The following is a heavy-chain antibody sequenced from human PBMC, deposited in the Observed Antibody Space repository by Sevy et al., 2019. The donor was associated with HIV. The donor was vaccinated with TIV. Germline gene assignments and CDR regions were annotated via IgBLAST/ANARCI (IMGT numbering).Heavy chain of an antibody. CDR3: ARAEYGHSRGWYSWLDA. CDR2: IYYRGNT. J-gene: IGHJ5*02. CDR1: TGYVNKYY. Sequence: SETLSLTCTVSTGYVNKYYWTWVRQSPGKGLEWIGYIYYRGNTKYNPSLESRVSMSIDTNKEQFSLTLTSLTGADSAIYYCARAEYGHSRGWYSWLDAWGQGILVTVSS. D-gene: IGHD6-19*01. V-gene: IGHV4-59*02.